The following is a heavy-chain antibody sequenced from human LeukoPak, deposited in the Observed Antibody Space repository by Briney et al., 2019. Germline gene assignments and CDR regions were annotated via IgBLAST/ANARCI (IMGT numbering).Heavy chain of an antibody. D-gene: IGHD6-13*01. V-gene: IGHV1-18*01. J-gene: IGHJ4*02. CDR1: GYTFTSYG. CDR3: ARGYGGDRLKEQLALFDY. Sequence: ASVKVSCKASGYTFTSYGISWVRQAPGQGLEWMGWISAYNGNTNYAQNLQGRVTITRDTSASTAYMELSSLRSEDTAVYYCARGYGGDRLKEQLALFDYWGQGTLVTVSS. CDR2: ISAYNGNT.